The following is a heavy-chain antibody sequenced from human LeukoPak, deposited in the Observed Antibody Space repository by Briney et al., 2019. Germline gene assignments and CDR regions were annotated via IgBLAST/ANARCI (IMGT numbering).Heavy chain of an antibody. Sequence: ASVKVSCKASGYTFTNFYMHWVRQAPGQGLEWMGIINPGGGSTSYAQKFQGRVTMTRDTSTSTVYMELSSLRSEDTAVYYCARDLASSGYYWDWGQGTLVTVSS. CDR3: ARDLASSGYYWD. V-gene: IGHV1-46*01. D-gene: IGHD3-22*01. J-gene: IGHJ4*02. CDR1: GYTFTNFY. CDR2: INPGGGST.